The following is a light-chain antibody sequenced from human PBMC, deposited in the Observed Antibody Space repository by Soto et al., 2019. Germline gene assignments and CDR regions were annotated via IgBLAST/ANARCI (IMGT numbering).Light chain of an antibody. CDR1: QRTSRY. Sequence: DIQMTQSPSSLSASVGDRVTTTCRASQRTSRYLNWYQHKPGKAPKLLIYAASNLQSGVPSRFSGSGSGTDFTLTISSLQPEDFATYYCQQSYFTPRTFGQGTKVDIK. CDR3: QQSYFTPRT. J-gene: IGKJ1*01. V-gene: IGKV1-39*01. CDR2: AAS.